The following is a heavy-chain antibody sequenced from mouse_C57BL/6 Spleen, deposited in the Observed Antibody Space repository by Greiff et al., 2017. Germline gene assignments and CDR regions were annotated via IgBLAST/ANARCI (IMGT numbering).Heavy chain of an antibody. CDR3: ARDDYDGPHYWYFDV. V-gene: IGHV5-6*01. Sequence: EVKLMESGGDLVKPGGSLKLSCAASGFTFSSYGMSWVRQTPDKRLEWVATISSGGSYTYYPDSVKGRFTISRDNAKNTLYLQMSSLKSEDTAMYYCARDDYDGPHYWYFDVWGTGTTVTVSS. D-gene: IGHD2-4*01. CDR1: GFTFSSYG. J-gene: IGHJ1*03. CDR2: ISSGGSYT.